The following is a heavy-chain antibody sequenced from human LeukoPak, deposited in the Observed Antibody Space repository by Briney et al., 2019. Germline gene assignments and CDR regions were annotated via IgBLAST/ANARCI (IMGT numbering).Heavy chain of an antibody. D-gene: IGHD3-3*01. J-gene: IGHJ3*02. CDR3: ADNYTKHTFDI. CDR1: GDPIRPYY. V-gene: IGHV4-59*08. CDR2: IYYSGNT. Sequence: SEPQSLPCTVSGDPIRPYYWRCLRQSPGKGLEWIGSIYYSGNTNYNPSLKSRVSIPVDTSKNQFSLELSSVTAADTAVYYCADNYTKHTFDIWGQGTMVTVSS.